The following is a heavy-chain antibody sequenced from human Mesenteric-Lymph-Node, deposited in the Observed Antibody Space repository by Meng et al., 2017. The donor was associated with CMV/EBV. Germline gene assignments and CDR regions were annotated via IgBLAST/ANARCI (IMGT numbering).Heavy chain of an antibody. D-gene: IGHD3-22*01. CDR3: ARAYYDSSPYLRS. CDR2: INTGNGNT. V-gene: IGHV1-3*04. CDR1: GDSFGNDG. J-gene: IGHJ4*02. Sequence: KTSGDSFGNDGVHWVRQAPGQRLEWMGWINTGNGNTKFSEKFQGRVTFTRDTSATTVYMDLSNLRSEDTALYYCARAYYDSSPYLRSWGQGTLVTVSS.